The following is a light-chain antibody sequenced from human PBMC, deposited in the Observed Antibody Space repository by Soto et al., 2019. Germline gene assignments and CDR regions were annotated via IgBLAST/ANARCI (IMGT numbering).Light chain of an antibody. CDR3: QQLNSYPYN. CDR2: AAA. Sequence: DIQLNQSPSFLSASVGDRVTITCRASQGISSYLAWYQQKQGKAPKLLIYAAATLQSGVPSRFSGSGSGTEFTLTISSRQPEDFATYYCQQLNSYPYNFGQGTKLEIK. CDR1: QGISSY. V-gene: IGKV1-9*01. J-gene: IGKJ2*01.